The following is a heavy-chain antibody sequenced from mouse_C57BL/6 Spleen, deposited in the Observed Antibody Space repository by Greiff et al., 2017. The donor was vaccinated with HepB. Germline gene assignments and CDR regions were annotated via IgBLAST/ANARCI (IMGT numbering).Heavy chain of an antibody. V-gene: IGHV3-6*01. CDR1: GYSITSGYY. J-gene: IGHJ2*01. D-gene: IGHD2-3*01. CDR2: ISYDGSN. CDR3: ARDDGYSYYFDY. Sequence: EVQLVESGPGLVKPSQSLSLTCSVTGYSITSGYYWNWIRQFPGNKLEWMGYISYDGSNNYNPSLKNRISITRDTSKNQFFLKLNSVTTEDTATYDCARDDGYSYYFDYWGQGTTLTVSS.